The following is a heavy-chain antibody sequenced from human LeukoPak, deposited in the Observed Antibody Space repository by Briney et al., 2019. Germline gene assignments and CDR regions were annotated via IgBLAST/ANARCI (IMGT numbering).Heavy chain of an antibody. D-gene: IGHD1-26*01. CDR1: GFKFSSYS. CDR3: AKGGWELIMYYFDY. J-gene: IGHJ4*02. CDR2: ISSSSSYI. Sequence: GGSLRLSCAASGFKFSSYSMKWVRQAPGKGLEWVSFISSSSSYIYYADSLKGRFTISRDNAKNSLYLQMNSLRAEDTAVYYCAKGGWELIMYYFDYWGQGTLVTVSS. V-gene: IGHV3-21*04.